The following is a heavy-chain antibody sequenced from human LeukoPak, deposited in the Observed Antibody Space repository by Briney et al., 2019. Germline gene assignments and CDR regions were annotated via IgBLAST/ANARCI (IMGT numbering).Heavy chain of an antibody. CDR3: AKGYDFWSGRYY. D-gene: IGHD3-3*01. CDR2: MNPNSGNT. J-gene: IGHJ4*02. V-gene: IGHV1-8*01. CDR1: GYTFTSYD. Sequence: ASVKVSCKASGYTFTSYDINWVRQATGQGLEWMRWMNPNSGNTGYAQKFQGRVTMTRNTSISTAYMELSSLRSEDTAVYYCAKGYDFWSGRYYWGQGTLVTVSS.